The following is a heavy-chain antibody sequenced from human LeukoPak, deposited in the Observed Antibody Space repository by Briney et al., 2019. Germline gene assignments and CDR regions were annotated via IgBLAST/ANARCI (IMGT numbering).Heavy chain of an antibody. CDR2: ISSSSSTI. D-gene: IGHD3-9*01. CDR3: ARDYILTGYYSYYYYYYMDV. V-gene: IGHV3-48*01. J-gene: IGHJ6*03. CDR1: GFTFSSYS. Sequence: GGSLRLSCAASGFTFSSYSMNWVRQAPGKGLEWVSYISSSSSTIYYADSVKGRFTISRDNAKNSLYLQMNSLRAEDTAVYYCARDYILTGYYSYYYYYYMDVWGKGTTVTVSS.